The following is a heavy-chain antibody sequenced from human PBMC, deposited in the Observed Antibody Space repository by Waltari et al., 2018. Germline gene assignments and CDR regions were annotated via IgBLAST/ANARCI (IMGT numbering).Heavy chain of an antibody. CDR2: ISSSSSYI. CDR3: ARVVEPDADY. V-gene: IGHV3-21*01. J-gene: IGHJ4*02. CDR1: GFTFSSYS. Sequence: EVQLVESGGGLVKPGGSLRLSCAASGFTFSSYSMNWVRQAPGKGLEWVSSISSSSSYIDYADAVKGRFTISRDNAKNSLYLQMNSLRAEDTAVYYCARVVEPDADYWGQGTLVTVSS.